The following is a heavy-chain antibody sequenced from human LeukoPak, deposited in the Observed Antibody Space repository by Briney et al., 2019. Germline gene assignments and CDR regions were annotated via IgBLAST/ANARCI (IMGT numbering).Heavy chain of an antibody. CDR3: ARQFTSYETGRGTYVWSDAIDI. CDR2: IIPIFGTA. V-gene: IGHV1-69*13. J-gene: IGHJ3*02. Sequence: GASVKVSCKASGYTFTSYYMHWVRQAPGQGLEWMGGIIPIFGTANYAQNFQGRVTITADESTSTAYMELSSLRSEDTAVYYCARQFTSYETGRGTYVWSDAIDIWGQGTMVTVSA. D-gene: IGHD2/OR15-2a*01. CDR1: GYTFTSYY.